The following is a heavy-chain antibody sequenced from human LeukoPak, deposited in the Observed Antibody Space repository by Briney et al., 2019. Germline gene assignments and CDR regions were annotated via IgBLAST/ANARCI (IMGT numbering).Heavy chain of an antibody. CDR1: GGSISGYY. CDR3: ARGDRDLGY. D-gene: IGHD3-22*01. Sequence: SETLSLTCTVSGGSISGYYWTWIRQPAGKGLGWIGRIYTSGTINYNPSRKSRATMSLATSKNQFSLKLTSVTAADTAVYYCARGDRDLGYWGQGTLVTVSS. J-gene: IGHJ4*02. CDR2: IYTSGTI. V-gene: IGHV4-4*07.